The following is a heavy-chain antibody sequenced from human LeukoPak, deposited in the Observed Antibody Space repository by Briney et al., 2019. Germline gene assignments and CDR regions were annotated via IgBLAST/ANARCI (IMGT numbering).Heavy chain of an antibody. V-gene: IGHV1-69*01. CDR2: IIPIFGTA. CDR1: GGTFSSYA. D-gene: IGHD6-19*01. Sequence: SVKVSCKASGGTFSSYAISWVRQAPGQGLEWMVGIIPIFGTANYAQKFQGRVTITADESTSTAYMELSSLRSEDTAVYYCARDPSSSGWPHFDYWGQGTLVTVSS. J-gene: IGHJ4*02. CDR3: ARDPSSSGWPHFDY.